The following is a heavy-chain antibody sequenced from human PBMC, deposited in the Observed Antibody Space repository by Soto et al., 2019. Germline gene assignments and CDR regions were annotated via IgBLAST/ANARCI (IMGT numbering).Heavy chain of an antibody. J-gene: IGHJ6*02. CDR3: AREAHMGLRFLEWFGMDV. CDR1: GYTFTSYG. Sequence: VASVKVSCKASGYTFTSYGISWVRQAPGQGLEWMGWISAYNGNTNYAQKLQGRVTMTTDTSTSTAYMELRSLRSDDTAVYYCAREAHMGLRFLEWFGMDVWGQGTTVTVSS. V-gene: IGHV1-18*01. D-gene: IGHD3-3*01. CDR2: ISAYNGNT.